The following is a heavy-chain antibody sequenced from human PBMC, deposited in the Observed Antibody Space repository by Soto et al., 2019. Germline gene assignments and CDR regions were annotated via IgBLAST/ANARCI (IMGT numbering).Heavy chain of an antibody. D-gene: IGHD6-19*01. Sequence: EVHLLESGGGLVQPGGSLRLSCAASGFTFSNYAMSWVRQAPGKGLEWVSSISHTGGTTYYADSVKGRFTISRDNSKNTLYLQMNSQRAEDTAVYFCVKNQGSAWYFDYWGQGTLVTVSS. V-gene: IGHV3-23*01. CDR1: GFTFSNYA. CDR3: VKNQGSAWYFDY. CDR2: ISHTGGTT. J-gene: IGHJ4*02.